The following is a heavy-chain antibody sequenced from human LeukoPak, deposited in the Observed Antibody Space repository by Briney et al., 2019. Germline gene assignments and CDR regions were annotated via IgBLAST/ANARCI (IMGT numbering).Heavy chain of an antibody. Sequence: GSLRLSCAASGFTFSSYGMSWVRQAPGKGLEWIGEINHSGSTNYNPSLKSRVTISVDTSKNQFSLKLSSVTAADTAVYYCARGYYDSSGYSEYYFDYWGQGTLVTVSS. J-gene: IGHJ4*02. D-gene: IGHD3-22*01. CDR3: ARGYYDSSGYSEYYFDY. CDR2: INHSGST. CDR1: GFTFSSYG. V-gene: IGHV4-34*01.